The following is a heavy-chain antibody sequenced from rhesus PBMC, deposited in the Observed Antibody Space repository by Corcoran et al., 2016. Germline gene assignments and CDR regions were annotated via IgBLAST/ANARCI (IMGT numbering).Heavy chain of an antibody. CDR1: GYSISSGYG. V-gene: IGHV4-122*02. CDR3: ARARGIAAEGDAFDF. Sequence: QLQLQESGPGLVKPSETLSLTCAVSGYSISSGYGWSWIRQPPGKGLELIGYISYSGSTSHNPSLRSRVTISRDTSKNLFSLKLCSVTAADTAVYYCARARGIAAEGDAFDFWGQGLRVTVSS. CDR2: ISYSGST. J-gene: IGHJ3*01. D-gene: IGHD6-25*01.